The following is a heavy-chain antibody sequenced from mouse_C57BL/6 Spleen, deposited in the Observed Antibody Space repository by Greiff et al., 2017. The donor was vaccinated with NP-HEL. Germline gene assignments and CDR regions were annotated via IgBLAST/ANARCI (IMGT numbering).Heavy chain of an antibody. CDR1: GFTFSNYW. CDR3: TGFLYYYGSHYFDY. J-gene: IGHJ2*01. D-gene: IGHD1-1*01. Sequence: EVKLQESGGGLVQPGGSMKLSCVASGFTFSNYWMNWVRQSPEKGLEWVAQIRLKSDNYATHYAESVKGRFTISRDDSKSSVYLQMNNLRAEDTGIYYCTGFLYYYGSHYFDYWGQGTTLTVSS. CDR2: IRLKSDNYAT. V-gene: IGHV6-3*01.